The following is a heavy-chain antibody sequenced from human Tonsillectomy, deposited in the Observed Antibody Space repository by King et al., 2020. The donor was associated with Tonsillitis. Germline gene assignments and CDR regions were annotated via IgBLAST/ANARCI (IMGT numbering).Heavy chain of an antibody. D-gene: IGHD2-2*01. V-gene: IGHV1-2*02. J-gene: IGHJ1*01. CDR1: GYILTGHY. Sequence: QLVQSGAEVRKPGASVSVSCKASGYILTGHYLHWVRQAPGQGLEWMGWLNPISGDTNYALEFQGRVTMRTDISLTTAYMGLSSLRPDDTAVFYCATVALASAAVSTDTSAYRHFRHWGQGTLVTVSS. CDR2: LNPISGDT. CDR3: ATVALASAAVSTDTSAYRHFRH.